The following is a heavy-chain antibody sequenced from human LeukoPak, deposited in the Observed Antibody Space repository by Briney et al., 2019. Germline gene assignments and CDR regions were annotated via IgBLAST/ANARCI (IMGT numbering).Heavy chain of an antibody. CDR1: GGSISGYY. CDR3: ARQGDGSSWGSDY. CDR2: IYYSGST. V-gene: IGHV4-59*08. D-gene: IGHD6-13*01. J-gene: IGHJ4*02. Sequence: SETLSLTCTISGGSISGYYWGWIRQPPGKGLEWIGNIYYSGSTNYNPSLKSRVTISVDTSKNQFSLKLSSVTAADTAVYYCARQGDGSSWGSDYWGQGTLVTVSS.